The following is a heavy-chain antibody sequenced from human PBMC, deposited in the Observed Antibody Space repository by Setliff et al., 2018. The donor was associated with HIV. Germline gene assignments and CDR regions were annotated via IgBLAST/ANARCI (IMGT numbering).Heavy chain of an antibody. J-gene: IGHJ5*02. V-gene: IGHV1-18*04. D-gene: IGHD2-2*01. CDR3: ARGSVDCSRISCYGFDP. Sequence: GASVKVSCKASGYTFISYGISWMRQAPGQGPEWMGWISVDNGDTNYAQKFQGWVTMTRDTSISTAYMELSRLKSDDTAVYYCARGSVDCSRISCYGFDPWGQGTLVTVSS. CDR1: GYTFISYG. CDR2: ISVDNGDT.